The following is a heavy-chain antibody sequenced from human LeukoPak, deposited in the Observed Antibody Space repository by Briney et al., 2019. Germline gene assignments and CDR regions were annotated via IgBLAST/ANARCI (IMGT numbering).Heavy chain of an antibody. V-gene: IGHV3-53*01. CDR2: IYSGGNT. CDR3: ARDRAFGDLAAHFYYGLDV. J-gene: IGHJ6*02. Sequence: GGSLRLSCAASGFTVSRNYMSWVRQAPGKGLEWVSLIYSGGNTYYSDCVKGRFTISRDNSKNTLYLQMNSLRVEDTAVYYCARDRAFGDLAAHFYYGLDVWGQGTTVTVSS. D-gene: IGHD3-10*01. CDR1: GFTVSRNY.